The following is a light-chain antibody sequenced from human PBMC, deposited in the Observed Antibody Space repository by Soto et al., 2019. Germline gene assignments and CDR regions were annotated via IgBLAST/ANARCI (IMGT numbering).Light chain of an antibody. Sequence: DIVVTQSPLSLPVTPGEPASISCRSSQSLLHSDGYNYLDWYLQKPGQSPQLLIYLGSNRASGVPDRFSGSGSGTDFTLKISRVEAEDVGIYSCFQALQTPPWTFGQGTKVDIK. J-gene: IGKJ1*01. CDR1: QSLLHSDGYNY. V-gene: IGKV2-28*01. CDR2: LGS. CDR3: FQALQTPPWT.